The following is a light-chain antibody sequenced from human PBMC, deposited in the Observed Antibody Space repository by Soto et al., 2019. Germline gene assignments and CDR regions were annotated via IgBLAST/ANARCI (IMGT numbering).Light chain of an antibody. J-gene: IGLJ3*02. Sequence: QSALTQPASVSGSPGQSITISCSGTSSDVGNYNLVSWYQQHPGKAPKLMIYEDTKRPSGVPHRFSGSKSGNTASLTISGLQAEDEADYYCCSYAGSITWVFGGGTQLTVL. V-gene: IGLV2-23*01. CDR2: EDT. CDR3: CSYAGSITWV. CDR1: SSDVGNYNL.